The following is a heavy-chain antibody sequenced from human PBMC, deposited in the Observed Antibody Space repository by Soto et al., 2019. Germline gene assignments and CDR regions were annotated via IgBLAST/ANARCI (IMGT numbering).Heavy chain of an antibody. CDR3: VRSYGDSPNTIDY. V-gene: IGHV2-70*04. CDR2: IDWDDDK. Sequence: SGTTLLNLPQTLTLTGVFSGFSLHTNGVRVSWIRQPPGKALEWLARIDWDDDKFYSTSLKTRLTISNDTSKNQVVLTMTNMDPVDTATYYCVRSYGDSPNTIDYWGQGTLVKVSS. J-gene: IGHJ4*02. D-gene: IGHD2-21*02. CDR1: GFSLHTNGVR.